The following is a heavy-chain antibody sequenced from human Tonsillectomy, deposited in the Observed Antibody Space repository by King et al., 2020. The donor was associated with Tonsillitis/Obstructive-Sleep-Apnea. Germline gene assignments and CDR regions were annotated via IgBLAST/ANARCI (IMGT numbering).Heavy chain of an antibody. CDR2: INHSGST. CDR1: GGSFSGYY. J-gene: IGHJ4*02. V-gene: IGHV4-34*01. D-gene: IGHD1-26*01. Sequence: VQLQQWGAGLLKPSETLSLTCTVYGGSFSGYYWSWIRQPPGKGLEWIGEINHSGSTNYNPSLKSRVTLSLDTSKNQFSLKLSSVTAADTAVYYCARELEYSFDYWGQGTLVTLSP. CDR3: ARELEYSFDY.